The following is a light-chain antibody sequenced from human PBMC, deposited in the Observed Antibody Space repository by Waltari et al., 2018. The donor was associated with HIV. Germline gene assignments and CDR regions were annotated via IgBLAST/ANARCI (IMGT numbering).Light chain of an antibody. V-gene: IGLV2-23*02. CDR2: EVN. J-gene: IGLJ3*02. CDR1: SSDVGSYSL. CDR3: CSYAGSSTLV. Sequence: QSALTQPASASGSPGHSITISCTGTSSDVGSYSLASWYQQHPATAPKLMIYEVNKRPSGVSNRFSGSKSGNTASLTISGLQAEDEADFYCCSYAGSSTLVFGGGTKLTVL.